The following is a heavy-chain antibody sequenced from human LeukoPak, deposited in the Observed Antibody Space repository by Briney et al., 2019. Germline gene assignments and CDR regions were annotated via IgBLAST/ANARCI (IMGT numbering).Heavy chain of an antibody. CDR2: ISGSGGST. CDR3: AKASTMIVVVLFDY. V-gene: IGHV3-23*01. CDR1: GFTFSSYA. D-gene: IGHD3-22*01. J-gene: IGHJ4*02. Sequence: RGSLRLSCAASGFTFSSYAMSWVRQAPGKGLEWVSAISGSGGSTYYADSVKGRFTISRDNSKNTLYLQMNSLRAEDTAVYYCAKASTMIVVVLFDYWGQGTLVTVSS.